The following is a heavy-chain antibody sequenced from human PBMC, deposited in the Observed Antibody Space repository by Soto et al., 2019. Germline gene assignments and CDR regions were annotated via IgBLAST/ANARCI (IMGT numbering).Heavy chain of an antibody. D-gene: IGHD3-22*01. Sequence: SETLSLTCTVSNGSISNFYWNWIRQSAGKGLEWIGRIHGSGSATYNPSLRSRVTISVDTSKNQFSLKLSSVTAADTAVYYCARVSNYYDSSGFFDYWGQGTLVTVSS. CDR3: ARVSNYYDSSGFFDY. CDR2: IHGSGSA. CDR1: NGSISNFY. V-gene: IGHV4-4*07. J-gene: IGHJ4*02.